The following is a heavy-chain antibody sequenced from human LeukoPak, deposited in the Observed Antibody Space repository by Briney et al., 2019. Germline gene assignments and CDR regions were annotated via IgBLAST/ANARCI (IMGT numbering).Heavy chain of an antibody. J-gene: IGHJ3*02. CDR1: GGTFSSYA. V-gene: IGHV1-69*13. D-gene: IGHD3-10*01. CDR3: ARDGVGELGSHDAFDI. CDR2: IIPIFGTA. Sequence: SVKVSCKASGGTFSSYAISWVRQAPGQGLEWMGGIIPIFGTANYAQKFQGRVTITADESTSTAYMELSSLRSEDTAVYYCARDGVGELGSHDAFDIWGQGTMITVSS.